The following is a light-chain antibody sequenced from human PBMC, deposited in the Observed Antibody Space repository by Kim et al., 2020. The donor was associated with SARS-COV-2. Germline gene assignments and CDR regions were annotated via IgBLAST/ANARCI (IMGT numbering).Light chain of an antibody. J-gene: IGKJ2*01. V-gene: IGKV3-20*01. CDR2: AAS. CDR1: QSVSSFY. Sequence: EILLTQSPGTLSLSPGERATLSCRASQSVSSFYLAWYQQKPGQAPRLLIYAASTRAPGIPDRFSGSVSGTDFTLTISRLEPEDFAVYYCQQNSSSPIMYSFGQGTKLEI. CDR3: QQNSSSPIMYS.